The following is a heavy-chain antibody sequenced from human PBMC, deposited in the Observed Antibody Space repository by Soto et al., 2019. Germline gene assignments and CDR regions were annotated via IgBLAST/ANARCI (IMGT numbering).Heavy chain of an antibody. V-gene: IGHV3-74*01. CDR3: IRGPRPSSVGTGAF. J-gene: IGHJ4*02. CDR1: GFVFNMYW. D-gene: IGHD3-10*01. Sequence: GGSLRLSCAASGFVFNMYWMHWVRQVPGEGPEWVTRINDDGIRTDYADSAKGRFTISRDNAKDILYLQMNALRVDDTAVYYCIRGPRPSSVGTGAFWGQGTLVTVST. CDR2: INDDGIRT.